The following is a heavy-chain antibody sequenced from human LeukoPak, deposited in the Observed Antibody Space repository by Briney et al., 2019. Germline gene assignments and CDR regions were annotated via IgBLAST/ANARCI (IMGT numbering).Heavy chain of an antibody. V-gene: IGHV1-2*02. CDR2: INPNSGGT. D-gene: IGHD3-10*01. CDR3: ARAGKIMITMVRGALASSDGFDI. J-gene: IGHJ3*02. Sequence: ASVKVSCKASGYTFTGYYIHWVRQAPGQGLEWMGRINPNSGGTKYAQKFQDRVTMTRDTSISTAYMELSRLRSDDTAVYYCARAGKIMITMVRGALASSDGFDIWGRGKMVTVSS. CDR1: GYTFTGYY.